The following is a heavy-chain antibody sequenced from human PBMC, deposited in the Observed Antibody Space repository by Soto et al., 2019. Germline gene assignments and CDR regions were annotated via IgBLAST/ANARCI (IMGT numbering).Heavy chain of an antibody. V-gene: IGHV1-69*01. D-gene: IGHD3-3*01. CDR3: SRDPTYDDFWSGYDYYYYGMDV. J-gene: IGHJ6*02. CDR2: IIPIFGTA. CDR1: GGTFSSYA. Sequence: QVQLVQSGAEVKKPGSSVTVSCKASGGTFSSYAISWVRQAPGQGLEWMGGIIPIFGTANYAQKVQGRVTINAEESTSTAYMELSSVRSEGTAVYYCSRDPTYDDFWSGYDYYYYGMDVWGQGTTVTVSS.